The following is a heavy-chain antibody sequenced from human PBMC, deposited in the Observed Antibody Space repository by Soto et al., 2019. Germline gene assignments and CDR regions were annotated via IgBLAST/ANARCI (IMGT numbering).Heavy chain of an antibody. J-gene: IGHJ4*02. D-gene: IGHD3-22*01. Sequence: SVKVSCKASGGTFSSYAISWVRQAPGQGLEWMGGIIPIFGTANYAQKFQGRVTITADKSTSTAYMELSSLRSEDTAVYYCAQDSSGYYYFDYWGQGTLVTVSS. CDR2: IIPIFGTA. CDR1: GGTFSSYA. V-gene: IGHV1-69*06. CDR3: AQDSSGYYYFDY.